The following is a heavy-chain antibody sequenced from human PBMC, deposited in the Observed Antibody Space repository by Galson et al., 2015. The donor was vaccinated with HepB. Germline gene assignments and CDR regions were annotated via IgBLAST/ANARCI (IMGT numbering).Heavy chain of an antibody. CDR3: ARGKSIVGATSAFDI. CDR2: INPNSGGT. D-gene: IGHD1-26*01. Sequence: SVKVSCKASGYTFTSYYMHWVRQAPGQGLEWMGRINPNSGGTNYAQKFQGRVTMTRDTSISTAYMELSRLRSDDTAVYYCARGKSIVGATSAFDIWGQGTMVTVSS. J-gene: IGHJ3*02. V-gene: IGHV1-2*06. CDR1: GYTFTSYY.